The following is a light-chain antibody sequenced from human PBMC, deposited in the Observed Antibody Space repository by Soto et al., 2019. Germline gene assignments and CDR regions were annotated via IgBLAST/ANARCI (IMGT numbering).Light chain of an antibody. Sequence: QSALTQPASVSGSPGQSSTISCTGTSSDVGSYNFVSWYQQHPGKAPKLMIYEGSKRPSGVSNRFSGSKSGNTASLTISGLQAEDEADYYCCSYAGSVVFGGGTKLTVL. J-gene: IGLJ2*01. CDR2: EGS. V-gene: IGLV2-23*01. CDR3: CSYAGSVV. CDR1: SSDVGSYNF.